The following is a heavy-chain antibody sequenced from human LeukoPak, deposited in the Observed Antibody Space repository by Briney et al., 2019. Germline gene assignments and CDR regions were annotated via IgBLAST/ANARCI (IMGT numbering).Heavy chain of an antibody. CDR1: GFAFSTYW. D-gene: IGHD5-18*01. Sequence: GGSLRLSCAASGFAFSTYWMSWVRQAPGKGLEWVAGISYDGRSKEYVDSVKGRFTISRDNSKNTLYLQMNSLRAEDTAVYYCAKDRGYSHGFDYWGQGTLLTVSS. CDR3: AKDRGYSHGFDY. J-gene: IGHJ4*02. CDR2: ISYDGRSK. V-gene: IGHV3-30*18.